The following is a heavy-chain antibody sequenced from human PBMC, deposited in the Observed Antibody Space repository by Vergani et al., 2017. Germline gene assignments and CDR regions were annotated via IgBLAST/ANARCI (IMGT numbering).Heavy chain of an antibody. CDR3: ARSAPYGDYDFDY. V-gene: IGHV3-33*01. D-gene: IGHD4-17*01. J-gene: IGHJ4*02. CDR2: IWYDGSNK. Sequence: QVQLVESGGGVVQPGRSLRLSCAASGFTFSSYGMHWVRQAPGKGLEWVAVIWYDGSNKYYADSVKGRFTISRDNSKNTLYLQMNSLRAEDTAVYYCARSAPYGDYDFDYWGQGTLVTVSS. CDR1: GFTFSSYG.